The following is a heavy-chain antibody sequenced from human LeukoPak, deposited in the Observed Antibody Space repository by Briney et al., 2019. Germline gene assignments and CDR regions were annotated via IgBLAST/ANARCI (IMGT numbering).Heavy chain of an antibody. D-gene: IGHD3-9*01. J-gene: IGHJ5*02. V-gene: IGHV3-7*05. CDR1: GISFSSYL. Sequence: GGSLRLSCAASGISFSSYLMSWVRQAPGKGLEWVANINRDGGEKYYVDSVKGRFTISRDNAKNSVYLQMNSLRAEDTAIYHCARWNFAWDAWGQGTLVTVSS. CDR2: INRDGGEK. CDR3: ARWNFAWDA.